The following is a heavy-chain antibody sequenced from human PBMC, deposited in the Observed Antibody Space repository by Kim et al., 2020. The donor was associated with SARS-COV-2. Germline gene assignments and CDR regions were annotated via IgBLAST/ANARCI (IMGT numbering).Heavy chain of an antibody. V-gene: IGHV4-31*03. CDR3: ARGRPPHHCGGDCYSLLGWYFDL. Sequence: SETLSLTCTVSGGSISSGGYYWSWIRQHPGKGLEWIGYIYYSGSTYYNPSLKSRVTISVDTSKNQFSLKLSSVTAADTAVYYCARGRPPHHCGGDCYSLLGWYFDLWGRGTLVTVSS. D-gene: IGHD2-21*02. J-gene: IGHJ2*01. CDR1: GGSISSGGYY. CDR2: IYYSGST.